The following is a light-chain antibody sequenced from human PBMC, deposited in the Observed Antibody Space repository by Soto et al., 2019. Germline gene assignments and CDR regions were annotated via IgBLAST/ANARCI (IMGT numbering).Light chain of an antibody. J-gene: IGKJ4*01. CDR3: QQANSFPLT. Sequence: DIQMTQSPTSVSASVGDRVTSTCRASQDISISLAWYQQKPGKAPKLLIYAASSLQSGVPSRFSGSGAGTDFPLTISSLQPEDIATYECQQANSFPLTFGGGNKVEI. CDR1: QDISIS. CDR2: AAS. V-gene: IGKV1D-12*01.